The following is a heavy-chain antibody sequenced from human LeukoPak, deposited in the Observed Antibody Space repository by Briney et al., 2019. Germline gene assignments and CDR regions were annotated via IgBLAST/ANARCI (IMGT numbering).Heavy chain of an antibody. V-gene: IGHV3-11*01. Sequence: GGSLRLSCAASGFTFSDYYMSWIRQAPGKGLEWVSYISSSGSTIYYADSVKGRFTISRDNAKNSLYLQMNSLRAEDTAVYYCARDRTRPELNYYYGMDVWGQGTTVTVPS. CDR1: GFTFSDYY. CDR2: ISSSGSTI. J-gene: IGHJ6*02. D-gene: IGHD1-7*01. CDR3: ARDRTRPELNYYYGMDV.